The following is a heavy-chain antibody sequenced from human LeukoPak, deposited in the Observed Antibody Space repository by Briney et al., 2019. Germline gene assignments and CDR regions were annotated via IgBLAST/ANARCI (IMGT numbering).Heavy chain of an antibody. J-gene: IGHJ4*02. CDR1: GFTFSSYA. Sequence: PGRSLRLSCAASGFTFSSYAMHWVRQAPGKGLEWVAVISYDRSNKYYADSVKGRFTISRDNSKNTLYLQMNSLRAEDTAVYYCARGDSSSWIDYWGQGTLVTVSS. V-gene: IGHV3-30-3*01. CDR2: ISYDRSNK. CDR3: ARGDSSSWIDY. D-gene: IGHD6-13*01.